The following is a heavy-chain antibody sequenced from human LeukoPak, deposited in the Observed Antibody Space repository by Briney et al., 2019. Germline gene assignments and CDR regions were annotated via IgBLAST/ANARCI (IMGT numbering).Heavy chain of an antibody. CDR2: IDWDDDK. D-gene: IGHD6-19*01. V-gene: IGHV2-70*01. J-gene: IGHJ4*02. CDR3: ARTAYSSGWYVVDY. Sequence: ESGPALVKPTQTHTLTCTFSGFSLSTSGMCVSWIRQPPGKALEWLALIDWDDDKYYSTSLKTRLTISKDTSKNQVVLTMTNMDPVDTATYYCARTAYSSGWYVVDYWGQGTLVTVSS. CDR1: GFSLSTSGMC.